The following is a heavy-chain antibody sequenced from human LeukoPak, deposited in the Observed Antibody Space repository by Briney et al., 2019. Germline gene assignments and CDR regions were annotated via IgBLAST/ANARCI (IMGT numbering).Heavy chain of an antibody. J-gene: IGHJ4*02. Sequence: GGSLRLSCAASGFTFSSYGMHWVRQAPGKGLKWVAFIRYDGSNKYYADSVKGRFTISRDNSKNTLYLQMNSLRAEDTAVYYCAKDIVKGTVAGTANDYWGQGTLVTVSS. D-gene: IGHD6-19*01. V-gene: IGHV3-30*02. CDR2: IRYDGSNK. CDR1: GFTFSSYG. CDR3: AKDIVKGTVAGTANDY.